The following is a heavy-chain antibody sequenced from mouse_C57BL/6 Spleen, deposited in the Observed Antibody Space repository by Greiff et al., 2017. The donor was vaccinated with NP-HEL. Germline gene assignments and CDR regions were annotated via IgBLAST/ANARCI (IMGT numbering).Heavy chain of an antibody. Sequence: VKLQQPGAELVRPGTSVKLSCKASGYTFTSYWMHWVKQRPGQGLEWIGVIDPSDSYTNYNQKFKGKATLTVDTSSSTAYMQLSSLTSEDSAVYYCARGYYGSSSGWFAYWGQGTLVTVSA. J-gene: IGHJ3*01. CDR1: GYTFTSYW. D-gene: IGHD1-1*01. CDR3: ARGYYGSSSGWFAY. CDR2: IDPSDSYT. V-gene: IGHV1-59*01.